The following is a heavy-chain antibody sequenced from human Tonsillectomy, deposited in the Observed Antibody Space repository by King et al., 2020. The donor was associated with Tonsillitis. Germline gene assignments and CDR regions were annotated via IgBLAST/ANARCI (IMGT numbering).Heavy chain of an antibody. CDR1: GFTLSTYW. CDR2: VNQDERKT. V-gene: IGHV3-7*01. CDR3: ARDSNPESSGNYYDAFEV. D-gene: IGHD3-10*01. J-gene: IGHJ3*01. Sequence: EVQLVESGGGLVQPGGSLRLSCTASGFTLSTYWMVWLRQAPGKGLEWVANVNQDERKTYYADSVRGRFTISRDNAKNSLYLQMNSLRAGDTAVYYCARDSNPESSGNYYDAFEVWGQGTMVTVSS.